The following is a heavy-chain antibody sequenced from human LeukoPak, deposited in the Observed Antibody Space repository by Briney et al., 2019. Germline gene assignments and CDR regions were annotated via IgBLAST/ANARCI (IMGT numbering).Heavy chain of an antibody. CDR1: GFSLTTSGVG. CDR2: ISWNDDK. V-gene: IGHV2-5*01. J-gene: IGHJ4*02. Sequence: GPTLVNPTQTLTLTCTFSGFSLTTSGVGVGWIRQPPGKALEWHALISWNDDKRYSPSLKSRLTITKDTSKNQVVLTLTNMDPEDTATYYCAHSIATTDVLRFLEWDYWGQGILVTVSS. CDR3: AHSIATTDVLRFLEWDY. D-gene: IGHD3-3*01.